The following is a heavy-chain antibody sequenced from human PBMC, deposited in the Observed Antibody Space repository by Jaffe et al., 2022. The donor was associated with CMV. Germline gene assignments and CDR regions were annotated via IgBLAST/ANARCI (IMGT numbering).Heavy chain of an antibody. V-gene: IGHV3-7*01. CDR1: GFTFSSYW. CDR2: IKQDGSEK. D-gene: IGHD3-16*01. CDR3: ARLASTPFIRYFDY. Sequence: EVQLVESGGGLVQPGGSLRLSCAASGFTFSSYWMSWVRQAPGKGLEWVANIKQDGSEKYYVDSVKGRFTISRDNAKNSLYLQMNSLRAEDTAVYYCARLASTPFIRYFDYWGQGTLVTVSS. J-gene: IGHJ4*02.